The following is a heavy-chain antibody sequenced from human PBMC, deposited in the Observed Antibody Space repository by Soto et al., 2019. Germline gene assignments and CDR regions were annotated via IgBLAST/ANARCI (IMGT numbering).Heavy chain of an antibody. CDR3: ARDDSMGDFAY. CDR1: GFTFNSYE. D-gene: IGHD1-26*01. V-gene: IGHV3-48*03. Sequence: EVQLVESGGGLVPPGGSLRLSCVVSGFTFNSYEMNWVRQAPEKGLEWIAYISAGGGRIHYADSVKGRLTIARDNAKNSLFLQTNSLRGADTAVYYCARDDSMGDFAYWGQGTLVTVSS. J-gene: IGHJ4*02. CDR2: ISAGGGRI.